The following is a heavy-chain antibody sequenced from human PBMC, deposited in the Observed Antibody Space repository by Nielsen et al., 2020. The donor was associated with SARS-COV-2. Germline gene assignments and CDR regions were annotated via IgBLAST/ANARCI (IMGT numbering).Heavy chain of an antibody. V-gene: IGHV3-30-3*01. Sequence: WIRQPPGKGLEWVAVISYDGSNKYYADSVKGRFTISRDNSKNTLYLQMNSLRAEDTAVYYCARDLYKANDYWGQGTLVTVSS. J-gene: IGHJ4*02. D-gene: IGHD2-2*02. CDR2: ISYDGSNK. CDR3: ARDLYKANDY.